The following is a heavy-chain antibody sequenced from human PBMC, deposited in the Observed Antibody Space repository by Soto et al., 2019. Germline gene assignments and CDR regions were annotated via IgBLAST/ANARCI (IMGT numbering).Heavy chain of an antibody. Sequence: ASVKVSCKASGYTFTGYAMHWVRQAPGQSLEWMGWINAGNGNTKYSQRFQGRVTITRDTSASTAYMELSSLRSEDTAVYYCARALTTVTYFDYWGQGTLVTVST. V-gene: IGHV1-3*01. CDR3: ARALTTVTYFDY. CDR1: GYTFTGYA. D-gene: IGHD4-17*01. J-gene: IGHJ4*02. CDR2: INAGNGNT.